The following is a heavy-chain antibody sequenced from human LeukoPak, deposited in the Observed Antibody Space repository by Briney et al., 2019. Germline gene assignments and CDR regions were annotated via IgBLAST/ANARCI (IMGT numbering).Heavy chain of an antibody. CDR2: ISSSSSYI. J-gene: IGHJ4*02. CDR3: ARGYSSSCVDY. V-gene: IGHV3-21*01. D-gene: IGHD6-13*01. CDR1: GVTFSSYS. Sequence: GGSLRLSCAASGVTFSSYSMNWVRQAPGKGLECVSSISSSSSYIYYADSVKGRFTISRDNARNSLYLQMNSLRAEDTAVYYCARGYSSSCVDYWGQGTLVTVSS.